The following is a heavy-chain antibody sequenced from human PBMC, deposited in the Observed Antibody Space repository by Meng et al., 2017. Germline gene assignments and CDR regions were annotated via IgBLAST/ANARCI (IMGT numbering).Heavy chain of an antibody. D-gene: IGHD4-17*01. Sequence: SWAASGFTFSSYQMNWVRQAPGKGLEWLSYISSSGTTRNYADSVKGRFTISRDNAKNSLFLEMNSLRADDTAVYYCARDGSTVTTNYFYGMDVWGQGTTVTVSS. V-gene: IGHV3-48*03. CDR3: ARDGSTVTTNYFYGMDV. J-gene: IGHJ6*02. CDR1: GFTFSSYQ. CDR2: ISSSGTTR.